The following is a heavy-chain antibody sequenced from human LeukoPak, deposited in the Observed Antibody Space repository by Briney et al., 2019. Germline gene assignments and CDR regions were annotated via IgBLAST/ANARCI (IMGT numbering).Heavy chain of an antibody. CDR2: IKQDGSER. J-gene: IGHJ6*02. CDR1: GFTFSSYW. Sequence: GGSLRLSCAASGFTFSSYWMSWVRQAPGKGLEWVANIKQDGSERYYVDSVKGRFTISRDNSKNTLYLQMNSLRAEDTAVYYCARSRIDYYYYGMDVWGQGTTVTVSS. CDR3: ARSRIDYYYYGMDV. V-gene: IGHV3-7*01.